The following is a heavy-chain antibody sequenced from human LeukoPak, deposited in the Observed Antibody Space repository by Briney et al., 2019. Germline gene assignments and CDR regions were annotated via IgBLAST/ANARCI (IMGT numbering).Heavy chain of an antibody. CDR2: IRYDGSNK. V-gene: IGHV3-30*02. CDR3: AKDRGYYDSSGYGYFDY. Sequence: GGTLRLSCAASGFTFSSYGMHWVRQAPGKGLEWVAFIRYDGSNKYYADSVKGRFTISRDNSKNTLYLQMNSLRAEDTAVYYCAKDRGYYDSSGYGYFDYWGQGTLVTVSS. CDR1: GFTFSSYG. J-gene: IGHJ4*02. D-gene: IGHD3-22*01.